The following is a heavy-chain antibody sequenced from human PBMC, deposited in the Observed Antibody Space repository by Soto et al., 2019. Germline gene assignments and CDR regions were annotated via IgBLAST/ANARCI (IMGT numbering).Heavy chain of an antibody. D-gene: IGHD6-13*01. V-gene: IGHV3-23*01. CDR2: ISGSGGGT. CDR3: AKVLIAAAGYFEY. CDR1: GFTFSSYA. Sequence: PGGSLRLSCAASGFTFSSYAMSWVRQSLGKGLERVSAISGSGGGTYYADSVKGRFTMSRDNSKNTLYLQMNSMRAEDTAVYYCAKVLIAAAGYFEYWGQGTMVTVSS. J-gene: IGHJ4*02.